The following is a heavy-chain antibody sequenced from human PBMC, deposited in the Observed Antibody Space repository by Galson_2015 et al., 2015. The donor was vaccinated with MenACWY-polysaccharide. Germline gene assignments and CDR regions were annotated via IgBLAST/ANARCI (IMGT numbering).Heavy chain of an antibody. D-gene: IGHD1-1*01. V-gene: IGHV3-30*03. CDR3: GTLSGDHD. J-gene: IGHJ4*02. CDR1: GFTFHTYN. Sequence: SLRLSCAGSGFTFHTYNIHWVRQAPGKGLEWVAVIAYDGSDKYYADSVRGRVTVSRDNSKNTLYLQIDSLRPEDTGVYYCGTLSGDHDWGQGTLVTVSA. CDR2: IAYDGSDK.